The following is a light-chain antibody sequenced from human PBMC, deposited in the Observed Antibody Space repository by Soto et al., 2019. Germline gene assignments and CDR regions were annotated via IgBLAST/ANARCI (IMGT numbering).Light chain of an antibody. V-gene: IGKV3-20*01. CDR2: GAS. Sequence: EIVLTQSPGTLSLCPGERATLSCRASQSVSSSYLAWYQQKPGQAPRLLIYGASSRATGIPDRFSGSGSGTDFTLTISRLEPADFAVYYCQQFGSSPLCTFGPGTKVDVK. CDR3: QQFGSSPLCT. CDR1: QSVSSSY. J-gene: IGKJ3*01.